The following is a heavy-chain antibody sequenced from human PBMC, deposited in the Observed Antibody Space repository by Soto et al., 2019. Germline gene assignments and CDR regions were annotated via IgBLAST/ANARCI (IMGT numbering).Heavy chain of an antibody. V-gene: IGHV1-69*01. CDR1: GGTFSNYA. CDR3: ARGLLPPAISIYYYAVDV. Sequence: QVQLEQSGAEVRKPGSSVKVSCKTSGGTFSNYAMSWVRQAPGQGLEWLGGIIPIFGSTDYAQKLRGRVTIAADESTSTAYMELSDLTSADTAVYYCARGLLPPAISIYYYAVDVWGQGTTVTVSS. CDR2: IIPIFGST. J-gene: IGHJ6*02. D-gene: IGHD2-21*02.